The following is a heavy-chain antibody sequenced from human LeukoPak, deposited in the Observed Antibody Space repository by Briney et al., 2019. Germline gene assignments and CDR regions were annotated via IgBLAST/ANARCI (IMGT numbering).Heavy chain of an antibody. D-gene: IGHD6-6*01. CDR1: GGSINGYY. J-gene: IGHJ6*03. V-gene: IGHV4-34*01. CDR2: INQSGNT. CDR3: AKIAARHYFYYMDV. Sequence: SETLSLTCAVYGGSINGYYWSWIRQSPEKGLEWIGDINQSGNTNYNPSLKSRVTISADTSKNQFFLNLYSVTAADSAVYYCAKIAARHYFYYMDVWGKGTTVTVSS.